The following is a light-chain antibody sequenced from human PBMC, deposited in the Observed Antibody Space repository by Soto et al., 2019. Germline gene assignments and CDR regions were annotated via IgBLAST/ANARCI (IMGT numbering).Light chain of an antibody. CDR2: AAS. CDR3: QQANSLPPLT. Sequence: ILGTQSPSSVSASVGDRVTITCRASQPISNWLAWYQQKPGKAPKLLIYAASSLQSGVPSRFSGSGSGTHFTLTISSLQPEDFATYYCQQANSLPPLTFGGGTTVEIK. J-gene: IGKJ4*01. CDR1: QPISNW. V-gene: IGKV1-12*01.